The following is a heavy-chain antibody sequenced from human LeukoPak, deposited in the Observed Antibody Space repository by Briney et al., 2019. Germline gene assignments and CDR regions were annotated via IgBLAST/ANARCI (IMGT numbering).Heavy chain of an antibody. J-gene: IGHJ4*02. V-gene: IGHV1-24*01. CDR1: GYTLIALS. Sequence: ASVKVSCKVSGYTLIALSIHWVRQAPGRGLEWMGGFDPEDGEKIYAQKFQGRFTMTEDTSTDTAYMELNSLGSDDTAVYYCASGFAYQYFDSWGQGTLVTVSS. CDR2: FDPEDGEK. CDR3: ASGFAYQYFDS. D-gene: IGHD2-2*01.